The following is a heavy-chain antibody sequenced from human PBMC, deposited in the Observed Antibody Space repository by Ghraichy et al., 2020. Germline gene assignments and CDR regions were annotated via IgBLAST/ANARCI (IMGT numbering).Heavy chain of an antibody. Sequence: SQTLSLTCAISGDSVSSNRAAWSWIRQSPSRGLEWLGRTYYRSKWSYEYAVSVRSLIAINPDTSKNQISLQLNSVTPEDTAVYYCAREGDYSSLQLDYWGQGTLVTVSS. CDR2: TYYRSKWSY. D-gene: IGHD6-6*01. V-gene: IGHV6-1*01. CDR3: AREGDYSSLQLDY. CDR1: GDSVSSNRAA. J-gene: IGHJ4*02.